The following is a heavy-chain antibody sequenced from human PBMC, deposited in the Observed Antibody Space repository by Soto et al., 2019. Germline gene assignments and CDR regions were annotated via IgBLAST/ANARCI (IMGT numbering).Heavy chain of an antibody. CDR3: ARDPPPPDY. V-gene: IGHV1-18*01. CDR2: ISAYNGNT. CDR1: GYTFASYA. Sequence: QVQLVQSGAEVKKPGASVKVSCKASGYTFASYAISWMRQAPGQGLEWMGWISAYNGNTNYAQKLQGRVTMTTDTXTXXAYMELRSLXSDXXXVYYCARDPPPPDYWGQGTLVTV. J-gene: IGHJ4*02.